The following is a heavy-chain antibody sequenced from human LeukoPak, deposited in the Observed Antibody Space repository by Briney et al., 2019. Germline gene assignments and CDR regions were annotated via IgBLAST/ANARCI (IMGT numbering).Heavy chain of an antibody. CDR1: GVSINDYY. Sequence: SETLSLTCGVFGVSINDYYWSWIRQSPGKGLEWIGEISHTEGTRYNPSLESRVTMSVGTSENQLSLKLIFVTAADTAVYYCARIRCRHSGSLCYNHWGLGTLVTVSS. CDR3: ARIRCRHSGSLCYNH. V-gene: IGHV4-34*01. CDR2: ISHTEGT. J-gene: IGHJ4*02. D-gene: IGHD3-22*01.